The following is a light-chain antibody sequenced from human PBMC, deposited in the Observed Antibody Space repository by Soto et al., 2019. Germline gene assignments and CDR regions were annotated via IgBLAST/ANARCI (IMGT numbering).Light chain of an antibody. CDR1: QSIYSN. CDR2: AAT. Sequence: EIVLTQSPGTLSLSPGERATLSFRASQSIYSNLAWYQQKLGQAPRLLFYAATRRATGIPDRFSGSGSGTDFTLTISRLEPEDFAVYYCQQYGSAWTFGQGTKVDI. J-gene: IGKJ1*01. V-gene: IGKV3-20*01. CDR3: QQYGSAWT.